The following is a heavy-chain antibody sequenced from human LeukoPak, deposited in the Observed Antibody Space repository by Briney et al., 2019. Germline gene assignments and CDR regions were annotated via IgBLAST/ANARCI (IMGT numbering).Heavy chain of an antibody. J-gene: IGHJ4*02. CDR3: ARYITMVRGVIITWSFDY. CDR1: GYSIGSGYY. V-gene: IGHV4-38-2*02. CDR2: IYYSGST. D-gene: IGHD3-10*01. Sequence: SETLSLTCTVSGYSIGSGYYWGWIRQPPGKGLEWIGSIYYSGSTYYNPSLKSRVTISVDTSKNQFSLKLSSVTAADTAVYYCARYITMVRGVIITWSFDYWGQGTLVTVSS.